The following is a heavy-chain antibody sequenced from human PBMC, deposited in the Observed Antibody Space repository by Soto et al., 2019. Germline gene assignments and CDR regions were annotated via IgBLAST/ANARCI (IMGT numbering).Heavy chain of an antibody. CDR1: GFTFSTYA. Sequence: GGSLRLSCAVSGFTFSTYAMSWVRQPPGKGLEWVSTITGSGGSTYYADSVKGHFTISRDNSKSTVYLQMNSLRAEDTAVYYCARLRVGTNYFDYWGQGTLVTVS. V-gene: IGHV3-23*01. J-gene: IGHJ4*02. CDR3: ARLRVGTNYFDY. D-gene: IGHD2-2*01. CDR2: ITGSGGST.